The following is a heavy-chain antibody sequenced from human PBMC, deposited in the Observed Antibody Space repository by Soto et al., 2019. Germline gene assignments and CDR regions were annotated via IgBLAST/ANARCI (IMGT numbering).Heavy chain of an antibody. CDR2: INHSVST. CDR1: GGSFSGYY. V-gene: IGHV4-34*01. J-gene: IGHJ4*02. Sequence: NPSETLSLTCAVYGGSFSGYYWSWIRQHPGKGLEWIGEINHSVSTNYNPSLKSRVTISVDTSKNQFSMKLSSVTAADTAVYYCARGLAARPFDYWGQGTMVTVSP. CDR3: ARGLAARPFDY. D-gene: IGHD6-6*01.